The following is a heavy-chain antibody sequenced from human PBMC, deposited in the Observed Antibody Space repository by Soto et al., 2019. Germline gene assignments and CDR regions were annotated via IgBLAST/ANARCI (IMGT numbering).Heavy chain of an antibody. CDR3: ARGSGVVPAAMGGDYYYGMDV. D-gene: IGHD2-2*01. CDR1: GGSFSGYY. V-gene: IGHV4-34*01. J-gene: IGHJ6*02. CDR2: INHSGST. Sequence: PSETLSLTCAVYGGSFSGYYWSWIRQPPGKGLEWIGEINHSGSTNYNPSLKSRVTISVDTSKNQFSLKLSSVTAADTAVYYCARGSGVVPAAMGGDYYYGMDVWGQGTTVTVSS.